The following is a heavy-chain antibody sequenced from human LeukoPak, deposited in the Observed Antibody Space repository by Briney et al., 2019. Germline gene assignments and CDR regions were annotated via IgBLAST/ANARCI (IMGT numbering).Heavy chain of an antibody. J-gene: IGHJ3*02. CDR2: ISGSGGST. Sequence: GGSLRLSCAASGFTFSSYAMSWVRQAPGKGLEWVSAISGSGGSTYYADSVKGRFTIPRDNSKNTLYLQMNSLRAEDTAVYYCAKDLGDYYDSSGVAIWGQGTMVTVSS. V-gene: IGHV3-23*01. CDR1: GFTFSSYA. CDR3: AKDLGDYYDSSGVAI. D-gene: IGHD3-22*01.